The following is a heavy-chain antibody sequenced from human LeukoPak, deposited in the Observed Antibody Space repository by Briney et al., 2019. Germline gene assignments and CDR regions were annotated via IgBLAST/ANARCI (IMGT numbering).Heavy chain of an antibody. V-gene: IGHV3-21*01. CDR1: PFPFSTYS. CDR2: ISRGSSRR. D-gene: IGHD3-10*01. CDR3: AADAEFDITASFDF. Sequence: GGSLRLSCAASPFPFSTYSMNWVRQAPGKGLEWVSSISRGSSRRHYADSVKGRFTISRDNAKNSLYLQMNSLRAEDTAVYYCAADAEFDITASFDFWGQGTLVTVSS. J-gene: IGHJ4*02.